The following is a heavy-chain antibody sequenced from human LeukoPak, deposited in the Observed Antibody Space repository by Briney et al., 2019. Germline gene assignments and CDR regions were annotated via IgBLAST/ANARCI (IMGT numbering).Heavy chain of an antibody. CDR2: IYCSGST. Sequence: SSETLSLTCTVSGGSISSSSYYWGWIRQPPGKGLEWIGSIYCSGSTYYNPSLKSRVTISVDTSKNQFSLKLSSVTAADTAVYYCASRGVVDYWGQGTLVTVSS. CDR3: ASRGVVDY. J-gene: IGHJ4*02. D-gene: IGHD3-3*01. CDR1: GGSISSSSYY. V-gene: IGHV4-39*01.